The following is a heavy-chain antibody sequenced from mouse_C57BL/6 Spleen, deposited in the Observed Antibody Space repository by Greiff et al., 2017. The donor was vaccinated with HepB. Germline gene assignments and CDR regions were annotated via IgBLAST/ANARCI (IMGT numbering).Heavy chain of an antibody. CDR2: INPSSGYT. CDR1: GYTFTSYT. D-gene: IGHD1-1*01. J-gene: IGHJ2*01. CDR3: ARSVTTVVATDY. Sequence: QVQLQQSGAELARPGASVKMSCKASGYTFTSYTMHWVKQRPGQGLEWIGYINPSSGYTKYNQKFKDKATLTADKSSSTAYMQLSSLTSEDSAGYYCARSVTTVVATDYWGQGTTLTVSS. V-gene: IGHV1-4*01.